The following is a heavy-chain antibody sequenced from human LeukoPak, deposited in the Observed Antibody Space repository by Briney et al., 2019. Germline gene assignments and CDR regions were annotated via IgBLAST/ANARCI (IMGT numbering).Heavy chain of an antibody. CDR1: GYTFTDYY. J-gene: IGHJ3*02. Sequence: ASVKVSCKASGYTFTDYYIHWVRQATGQGLEWMGWMNPNSGNTGYAQKFQGRVTITRNTSISTAYMELSSLRSEDTAVYYCARGYRADDAFDIWGQGTMVTVSS. CDR3: ARGYRADDAFDI. D-gene: IGHD1-26*01. CDR2: MNPNSGNT. V-gene: IGHV1-8*03.